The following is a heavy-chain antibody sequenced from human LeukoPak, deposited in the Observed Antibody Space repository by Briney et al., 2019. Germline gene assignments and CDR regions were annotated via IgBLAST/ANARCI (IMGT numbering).Heavy chain of an antibody. CDR2: IYYSGST. CDR3: ARRTWGGPRYFDY. V-gene: IGHV4-39*01. Sequence: SSETLSLTCTVSGASISTTSYYWGWIRQPPGKGLEWIGNIYYSGSTFYNPSFKSRVTISVDTSKNQFSLKVNSMTAADTAVYFCARRTWGGPRYFDYWGQGTLVTVSS. D-gene: IGHD3-3*01. J-gene: IGHJ4*02. CDR1: GASISTTSYY.